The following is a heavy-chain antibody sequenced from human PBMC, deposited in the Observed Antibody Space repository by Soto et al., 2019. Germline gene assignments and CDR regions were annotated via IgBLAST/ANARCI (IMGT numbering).Heavy chain of an antibody. V-gene: IGHV3-23*01. J-gene: IGHJ6*02. Sequence: QLLESGGGLVQPGGSLRLSCAASGFTFSIYSMNWVRQAPGKGLEWVSLISGSGGSTHYADSVEGRFTISRDNSKTTLYQEMDSLRAEDTAVYYCAKVVKYDVLTGYYKGPDYYRMDVWGQGTTVTVSS. D-gene: IGHD3-9*01. CDR2: ISGSGGST. CDR3: AKVVKYDVLTGYYKGPDYYRMDV. CDR1: GFTFSIYS.